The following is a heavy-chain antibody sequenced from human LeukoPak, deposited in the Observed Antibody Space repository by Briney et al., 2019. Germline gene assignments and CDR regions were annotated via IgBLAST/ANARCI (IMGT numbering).Heavy chain of an antibody. D-gene: IGHD2-2*01. CDR3: ASSPAAMTWFDP. J-gene: IGHJ5*02. CDR2: IIPILGIA. Sequence: ASVKDSCKASGGTFSSYAISWVRQAPGQGLEWMGRIIPILGIANYAQKFQGRVTITADKSTSTAYMELSSLRSEDTAVYYCASSPAAMTWFDPWGQGTLVTVSS. V-gene: IGHV1-69*04. CDR1: GGTFSSYA.